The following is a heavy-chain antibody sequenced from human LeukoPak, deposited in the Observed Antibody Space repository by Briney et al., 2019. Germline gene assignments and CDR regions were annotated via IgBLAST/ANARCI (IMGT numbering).Heavy chain of an antibody. CDR3: AKAPPMGGDGECSYFDY. V-gene: IGHV3-23*01. CDR1: GFTFSSYA. J-gene: IGHJ4*02. D-gene: IGHD2-21*02. CDR2: ISGSGGST. Sequence: GGSLRLSCAASGFTFSSYAMSWARQAPGKGLEWVSAISGSGGSTYYADSVKGRFTISRDNSKNTLYLQMNSLRAEDTAVYYCAKAPPMGGDGECSYFDYWGQGTLVTVSS.